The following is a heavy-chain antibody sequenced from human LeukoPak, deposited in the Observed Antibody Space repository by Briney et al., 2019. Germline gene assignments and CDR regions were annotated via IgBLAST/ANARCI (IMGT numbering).Heavy chain of an antibody. Sequence: GGSLRLSCAASGFTFSSYEMNWVRQAPGKGLEWVSYISGSSSTIYYADSVKGRFTISRDDAKNSLYLQMNSLRAEDTGVYYCVISSGWKGGYYFDFWGQGTLVTVSA. CDR2: ISGSSSTI. V-gene: IGHV3-48*03. CDR3: VISSGWKGGYYFDF. J-gene: IGHJ4*02. CDR1: GFTFSSYE. D-gene: IGHD6-19*01.